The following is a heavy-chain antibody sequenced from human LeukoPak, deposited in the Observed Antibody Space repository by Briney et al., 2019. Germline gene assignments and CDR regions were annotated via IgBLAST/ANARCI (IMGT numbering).Heavy chain of an antibody. Sequence: PGRSLRLSCAASGFTFDDYAMHWVRQAPGKGPEWVSGISWNSGSIGYADSVKGRFTISRDNAKNSLYLQMNSLRAEDTALYYCAGEISSSSWYNWFDPWGQGTLVTVSS. CDR3: AGEISSSSWYNWFDP. J-gene: IGHJ5*02. CDR1: GFTFDDYA. V-gene: IGHV3-9*01. CDR2: ISWNSGSI. D-gene: IGHD6-13*01.